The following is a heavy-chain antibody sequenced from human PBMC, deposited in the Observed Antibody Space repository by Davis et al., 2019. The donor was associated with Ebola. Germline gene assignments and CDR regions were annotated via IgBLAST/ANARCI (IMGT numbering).Heavy chain of an antibody. J-gene: IGHJ6*02. CDR3: ASSTTYCTGGVCYKDYYYYGMDV. D-gene: IGHD2-8*02. CDR1: GGSISSYY. V-gene: IGHV4-34*01. Sequence: SETLSLTCTVSGGSISSYYWSWIRQPPGKGLEWIGEINHSGSTNYNPSLKSRVTISVDTSKNQFSLKLSSVTAADTAVYYCASSTTYCTGGVCYKDYYYYGMDVWGQGTTVTVSS. CDR2: INHSGST.